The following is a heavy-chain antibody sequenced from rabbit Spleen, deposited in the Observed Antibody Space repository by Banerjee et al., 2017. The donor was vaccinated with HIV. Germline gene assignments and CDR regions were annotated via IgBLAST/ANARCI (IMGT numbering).Heavy chain of an antibody. D-gene: IGHD6-1*01. V-gene: IGHV1S40*01. CDR3: ARESSYAGYAGYGYAARYYGMDL. CDR2: INAVTGKA. J-gene: IGHJ6*01. Sequence: QSLEESGGGLVKPGASLTLTCKASGFSLNSGYDMCWVRQAPGKGLQWIACINAVTGKAVYASWAKGRFTFSKTSSTTVTLQMTSLTAADTATYFCARESSYAGYAGYGYAARYYGMDLWGQGTLVTVS. CDR1: GFSLNSGYD.